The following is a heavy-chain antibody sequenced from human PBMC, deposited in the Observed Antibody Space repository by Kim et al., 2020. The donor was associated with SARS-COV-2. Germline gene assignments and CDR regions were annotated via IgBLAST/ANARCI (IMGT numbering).Heavy chain of an antibody. D-gene: IGHD3-10*01. J-gene: IGHJ3*01. Sequence: GGSLRLSCATSGFTFSDYDMNWVRQAPGKGLEWLSFITKRSTTIYYAESVKGRFTTSRDNVRNSLYLQMNSLRDEDTALYYCVRDRCGGAFDVWGQGTMV. CDR1: GFTFSDYD. CDR2: ITKRSTTI. V-gene: IGHV3-48*02. CDR3: VRDRCGGAFDV.